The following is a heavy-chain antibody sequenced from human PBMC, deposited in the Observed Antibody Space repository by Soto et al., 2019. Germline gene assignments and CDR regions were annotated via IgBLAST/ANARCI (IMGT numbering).Heavy chain of an antibody. V-gene: IGHV3-21*01. CDR1: GFTFSSYS. D-gene: IGHD6-13*01. J-gene: IGHJ5*02. CDR3: ARDKESIQLCIAAHWFYP. CDR2: ISSSSSYI. Sequence: VQLVESGGGLVKPGGSLRLSCAASGFTFSSYSMNWVRQAPGKGLEWVSSISSSSSYIYYADSVKGRFTISRDNAKNSLYLQMNCLRAEDTAVYYCARDKESIQLCIAAHWFYPWGQGTLVTVST.